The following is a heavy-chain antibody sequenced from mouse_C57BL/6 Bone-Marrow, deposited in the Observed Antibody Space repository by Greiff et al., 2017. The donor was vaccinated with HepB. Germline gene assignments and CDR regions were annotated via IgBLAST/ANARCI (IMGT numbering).Heavy chain of an antibody. Sequence: EVQVVESGEGLVKPGGSLKLSCAASGFTFSSYAMSWVRQTPEKRLEWVAYISSGGDYIYYADTVKGRFTISRDNARNTLYLQMSSLKSEDTAMYYCTRDRYYGSRGYWYFDVWGTGTTVTVSS. CDR2: ISSGGDYI. V-gene: IGHV5-9-1*02. CDR1: GFTFSSYA. CDR3: TRDRYYGSRGYWYFDV. D-gene: IGHD1-1*01. J-gene: IGHJ1*03.